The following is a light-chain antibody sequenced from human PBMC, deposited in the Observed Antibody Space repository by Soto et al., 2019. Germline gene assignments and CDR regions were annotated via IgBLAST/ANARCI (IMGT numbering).Light chain of an antibody. CDR1: QSVSSSY. V-gene: IGKV3D-20*02. J-gene: IGKJ4*01. CDR2: DAS. CDR3: QQRSNWPLT. Sequence: EIVMTQSPVTLSVSPGERATLSCRASQSVSSSYLAWYQQKPGQAPRLLIYDASNRATGIPARFSGSGSGTDFTLTISSLEPEHFAVYYCQQRSNWPLTFGGGTKVDIK.